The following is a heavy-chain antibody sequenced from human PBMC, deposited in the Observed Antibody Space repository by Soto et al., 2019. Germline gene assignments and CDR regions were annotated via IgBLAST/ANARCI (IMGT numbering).Heavy chain of an antibody. V-gene: IGHV1-18*04. J-gene: IGHJ4*02. CDR3: VKVAREQWLDTEDY. CDR1: GYTFTGYG. Sequence: QVQLVQSGVEVKKTGASVNVSCKASGYTFTGYGISWVRQAPGQGLEWMGWISVNNGKTNYAQKFQGRVTMTTDTSTSTAYMELRRLRSDDTAVYYCVKVAREQWLDTEDYWGQGTLVSVSS. CDR2: ISVNNGKT. D-gene: IGHD6-19*01.